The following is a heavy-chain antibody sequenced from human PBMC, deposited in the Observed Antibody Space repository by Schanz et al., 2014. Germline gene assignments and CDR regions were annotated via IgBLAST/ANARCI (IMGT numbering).Heavy chain of an antibody. J-gene: IGHJ6*02. D-gene: IGHD3-16*01. CDR1: GYTFTRSG. Sequence: QVQLVQSGGEVKTPGASVKVSCKASGYTFTRSGISWVRQAPGQGLEWMGWIGGSDGNTNFAQKFQGRVTMTTDTSTSTAYMELRSLRSDDTAVYYCASGGGQIWDYYYAMDVWGQGTTVTVSS. CDR3: ASGGGQIWDYYYAMDV. CDR2: IGGSDGNT. V-gene: IGHV1-18*01.